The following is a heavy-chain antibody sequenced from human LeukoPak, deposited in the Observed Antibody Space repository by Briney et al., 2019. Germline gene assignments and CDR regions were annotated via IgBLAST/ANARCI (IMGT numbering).Heavy chain of an antibody. J-gene: IGHJ4*02. D-gene: IGHD3-16*01. CDR1: GFSFSGFA. CDR2: IRSKAETYAT. CDR3: TRHNMMSSSPFDL. V-gene: IGHV3-73*01. Sequence: GGSLRLSCAASGFSFSGFAIHWVRQASGKGLEWVGRIRSKAETYATACGASARGRFTISRDDSKNTAYLQMNSLRAEDTAVYFCTRHNMMSSSPFDLWGQGTLVTVSS.